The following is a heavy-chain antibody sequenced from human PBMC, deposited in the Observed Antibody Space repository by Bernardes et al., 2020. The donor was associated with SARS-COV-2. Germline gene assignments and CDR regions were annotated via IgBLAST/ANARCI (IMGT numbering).Heavy chain of an antibody. CDR2: SGADEHS. V-gene: IGHV3-23*03. D-gene: IGHD3-10*02. CDR3: AKDIFGWSFDH. J-gene: IGHJ5*02. Sequence: GGSLRLSCVASGFMFSGNAMAWVRQAPGKGLEWVSGSGADEHSHYADSVKGRFTISRDNSKNSLHLQMTNLRVDDTAVYYCAKDIFGWSFDHWGQGIMVTVAS. CDR1: GFMFSGNA.